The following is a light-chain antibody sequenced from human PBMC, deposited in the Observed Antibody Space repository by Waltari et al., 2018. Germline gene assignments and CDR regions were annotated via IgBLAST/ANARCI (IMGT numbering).Light chain of an antibody. CDR3: QKYVSLPAT. J-gene: IGKJ1*01. CDR2: DAS. Sequence: EIVLTQSPGILSLSPGERATLSCRASQSVGKYLAWYQQKPGPAPRLLIYDASSRASGIPDRFSGSGSGTDFSLTISRLEPEDFAVYYCQKYVSLPATFGQGTRVEVK. CDR1: QSVGKY. V-gene: IGKV3-20*01.